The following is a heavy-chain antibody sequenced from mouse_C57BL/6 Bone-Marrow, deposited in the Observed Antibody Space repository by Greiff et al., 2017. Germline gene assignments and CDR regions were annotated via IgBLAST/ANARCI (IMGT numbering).Heavy chain of an antibody. CDR3: ARGYYYGSSYGAWFAY. CDR2: INPGSGGT. J-gene: IGHJ3*01. Sequence: QVQLKQSGAELVRPGTSVKVSCKASGYAFTNYLIEWVKQRPGQGLEWIGVINPGSGGTNYNEKFKGKATLTADKSSSTAYMQLSSLTSEDSAVYFCARGYYYGSSYGAWFAYWGQGTLVTVSA. V-gene: IGHV1-54*01. CDR1: GYAFTNYL. D-gene: IGHD1-1*01.